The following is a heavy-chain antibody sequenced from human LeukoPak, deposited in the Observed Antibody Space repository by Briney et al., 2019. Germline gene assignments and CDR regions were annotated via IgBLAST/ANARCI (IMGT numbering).Heavy chain of an antibody. CDR3: ARVSSIAARGYFDY. CDR1: GFTFSSYG. J-gene: IGHJ4*02. CDR2: IRYDGSNK. V-gene: IGHV3-30*02. Sequence: GGSLRLSCAASGFTFSSYGMHWVRQAPGKGLEWVAFIRYDGSNKYYADSVKGRFTISRDNSKNTLYLQMGSLRAEDMAVYYCARVSSIAARGYFDYWGQGTLVTVSS. D-gene: IGHD6-6*01.